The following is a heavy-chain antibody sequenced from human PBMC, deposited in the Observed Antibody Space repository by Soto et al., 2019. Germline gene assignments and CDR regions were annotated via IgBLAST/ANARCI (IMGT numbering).Heavy chain of an antibody. CDR1: GFTFSSYA. D-gene: IGHD4-17*01. J-gene: IGHJ4*02. CDR2: ISGSGGST. Sequence: GGSLRLSCAASGFTFSSYAMSWVRQAPGKGLEWVSTISGSGGSTYYADSVKGRFTISRDNSKNTLYLQMNSLRAEDTAVYYCARELDYGGNYGDYWGQGTLVTVSS. CDR3: ARELDYGGNYGDY. V-gene: IGHV3-23*01.